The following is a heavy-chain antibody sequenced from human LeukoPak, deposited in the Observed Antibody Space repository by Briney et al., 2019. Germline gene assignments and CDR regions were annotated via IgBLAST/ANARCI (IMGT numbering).Heavy chain of an antibody. V-gene: IGHV4-34*01. CDR1: GGSFRGYY. J-gene: IGHJ4*02. Sequence: SETLSLTCAVYGGSFRGYYWSWIRQPPGKGLEWIGEISHSGSTNYNPSLKSRVTISVDTSRNQFSLKLSSVTAADTAVYYCARGRRSMYLSDYWGQGTLVTVSS. CDR2: ISHSGST. D-gene: IGHD2-2*01. CDR3: ARGRRSMYLSDY.